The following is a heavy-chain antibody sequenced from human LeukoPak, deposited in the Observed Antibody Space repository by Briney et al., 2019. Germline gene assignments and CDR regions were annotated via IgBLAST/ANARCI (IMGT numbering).Heavy chain of an antibody. J-gene: IGHJ4*02. CDR1: GYSFTNYW. CDR3: ARIMLTYYDFWSGPYYFDY. Sequence: GESLKISCKGSGYSFTNYWIGWVRQMPGKGLEWMGIIYPGDSDTRYSPSFQGQVTFSADKSISTAYLQCSSLKASDTAMYYCARIMLTYYDFWSGPYYFDYWGQGTLVTVSS. D-gene: IGHD3-3*01. CDR2: IYPGDSDT. V-gene: IGHV5-51*01.